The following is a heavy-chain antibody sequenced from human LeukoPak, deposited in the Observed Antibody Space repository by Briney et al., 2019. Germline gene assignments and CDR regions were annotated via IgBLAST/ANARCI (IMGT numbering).Heavy chain of an antibody. J-gene: IGHJ5*02. V-gene: IGHV4-34*01. CDR3: AREGGYDILTGYYNWFDP. D-gene: IGHD3-9*01. CDR2: INHSGST. CDR1: GGSFSGYY. Sequence: SETLSLTRAVYGGSFSGYYWSWIRQPPGKGLEWIGEINHSGSTNYNPSLKSRVTISVDTSKNQFSLKLSSVTAADTAVYYCAREGGYDILTGYYNWFDPWGQGTLVTVSS.